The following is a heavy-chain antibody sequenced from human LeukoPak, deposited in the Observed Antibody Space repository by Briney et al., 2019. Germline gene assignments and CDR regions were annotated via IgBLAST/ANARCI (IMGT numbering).Heavy chain of an antibody. CDR3: ARAPSIAAIRHAFDI. J-gene: IGHJ3*02. CDR2: IYTSGST. V-gene: IGHV4-4*07. CDR1: GGSISSYY. Sequence: SETLSLTCTVSGGSISSYYWSWIRQPAGKGLEWIGRIYTSGSTNYNPSLKSRVTMSVDTSKNQFSLKPSSVTAADTAVYYCARAPSIAAIRHAFDIWGQGTMVTVSS. D-gene: IGHD6-6*01.